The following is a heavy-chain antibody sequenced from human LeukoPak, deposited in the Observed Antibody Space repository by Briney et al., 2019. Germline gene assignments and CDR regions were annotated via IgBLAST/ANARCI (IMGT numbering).Heavy chain of an antibody. Sequence: KPSETLSLTCTVSGGSISSSSYYWGWIRQPPGKGLEWIGSIYYSGSTYYNPSLKSRVTISVDTSKNQFSLKLSSVTAADTAVYYCARRGSSWSWGQGTLVTVSS. CDR2: IYYSGST. D-gene: IGHD6-13*01. CDR1: GGSISSSSYY. V-gene: IGHV4-39*01. CDR3: ARRGSSWS. J-gene: IGHJ5*02.